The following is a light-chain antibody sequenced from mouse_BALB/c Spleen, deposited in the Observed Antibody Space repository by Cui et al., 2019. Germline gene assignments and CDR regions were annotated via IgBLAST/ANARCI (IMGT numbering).Light chain of an antibody. CDR2: MTS. CDR3: QQGSSSPYT. J-gene: IGKJ5*01. CDR1: SSISYKY. V-gene: IGKV4-92*01. Sequence: VLTQSPVYLTAPAWENVTISCRAISSISYKYLHWYQQKPGYSPKRLIYMTSILASGVPDSFSGSGSESSYTLKISCMEDEVSATYYCQQGSSSPYTFGAGTKLEMK.